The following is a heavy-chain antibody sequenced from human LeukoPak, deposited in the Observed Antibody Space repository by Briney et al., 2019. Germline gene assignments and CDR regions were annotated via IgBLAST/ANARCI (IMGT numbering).Heavy chain of an antibody. D-gene: IGHD3-10*01. CDR3: ARYGGAGDYYFDY. J-gene: IGHJ4*02. V-gene: IGHV4-59*01. CDR1: GGSISSYY. Sequence: SETLSVTCTDSGGSISSYYWSWIRQPPGKGLEQIQYIYYSGSTNYNPSLKSRGTILVDLSKNQFYLKLSSVTAADTAVYYCARYGGAGDYYFDYWGQGTLVTVSS. CDR2: IYYSGST.